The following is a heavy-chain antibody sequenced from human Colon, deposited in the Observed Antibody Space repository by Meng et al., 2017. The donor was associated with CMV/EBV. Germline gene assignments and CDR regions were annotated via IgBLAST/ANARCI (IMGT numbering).Heavy chain of an antibody. CDR2: ISSDGANT. Sequence: GESLKISCAVSGFIFRNFGVHWVRQAPGRGPAWVALISSDGANTYYADSVKGRFTISRDDSKNTAYLQMNSLKPEDTAVYYCTSLDSGYVGLDVWGQGTTVTVSS. D-gene: IGHD5-12*01. J-gene: IGHJ6*02. V-gene: IGHV3-30-3*01. CDR1: GFIFRNFG. CDR3: TSLDSGYVGLDV.